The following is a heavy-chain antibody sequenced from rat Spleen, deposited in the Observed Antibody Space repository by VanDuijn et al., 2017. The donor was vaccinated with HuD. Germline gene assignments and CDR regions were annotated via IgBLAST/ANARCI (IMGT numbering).Heavy chain of an antibody. V-gene: IGHV5-29*01. CDR2: IRYDGSTT. D-gene: IGHD1-6*01. Sequence: EVQLVESGGGLEQPGRSLKLSCAASGFTFSNYGMHWIRQAPTTGREWVASIRYDGSTTYYRDSVKVRFTISRDDAKRTLDLQLDSLRSEETATDYCARQYTTDYPFAYWGQGTLVTVSS. CDR3: ARQYTTDYPFAY. CDR1: GFTFSNYG. J-gene: IGHJ3*01.